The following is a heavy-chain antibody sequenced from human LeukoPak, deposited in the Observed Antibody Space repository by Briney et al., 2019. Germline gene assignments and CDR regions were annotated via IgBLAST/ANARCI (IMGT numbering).Heavy chain of an antibody. Sequence: PSETLSLTCTVSGGSISSYYWSWIRQPAGKGLEWIGRIYTSGSTNYNPSLKSRVTMSVDTSKNQFSLKLSSVTAADTAVYYCAGKEGDTAIPPTPFDYWGQGTLVTVSS. J-gene: IGHJ4*02. V-gene: IGHV4-4*07. CDR3: AGKEGDTAIPPTPFDY. CDR2: IYTSGST. D-gene: IGHD5-18*01. CDR1: GGSISSYY.